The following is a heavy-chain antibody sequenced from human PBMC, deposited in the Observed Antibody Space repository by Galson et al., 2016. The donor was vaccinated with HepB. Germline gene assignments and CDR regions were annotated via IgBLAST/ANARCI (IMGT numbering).Heavy chain of an antibody. Sequence: SVKVSCKASGYTFDNYGITWVRQAPGQGLEWMGWISAYNGKTEYAQELQDRVTLTRDTSISTAYMELTSLTSEDTAVYFCTRARGTGFGVVPDYWGQGTLVTVPS. CDR2: ISAYNGKT. CDR1: GYTFDNYG. D-gene: IGHD3-3*01. V-gene: IGHV1-18*01. J-gene: IGHJ4*02. CDR3: TRARGTGFGVVPDY.